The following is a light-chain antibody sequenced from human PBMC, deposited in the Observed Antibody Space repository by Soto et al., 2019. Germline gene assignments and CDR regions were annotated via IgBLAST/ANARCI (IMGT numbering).Light chain of an antibody. CDR2: DVA. J-gene: IGKJ4*01. CDR3: QQYNSYPLT. CDR1: QSIDRW. V-gene: IGKV1-5*01. Sequence: DIQMTQSPSTLSASVGDRVTITCRASQSIDRWLAWYQQGPGRAPKLLIYDVANLETGVPSRFSGSGSETEFTLTISSLQPEDFAIYYCQQYNSYPLTFGGGTKVDIK.